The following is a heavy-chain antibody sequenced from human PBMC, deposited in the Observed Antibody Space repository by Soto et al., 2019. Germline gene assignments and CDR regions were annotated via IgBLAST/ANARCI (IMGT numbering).Heavy chain of an antibody. V-gene: IGHV1-3*01. CDR3: AGGQDDYSSNLGRFHY. D-gene: IGHD6-13*01. Sequence: QVQLVQSGAEVRKPGASVKLSCKASGDTFDNYAIHWVRQAPGQGLEWMGWINVGRGNLKYSERFQGCFFMTKDTSAASAFLELTDLRSEDTAGYFCAGGQDDYSSNLGRFHYWGQGTLVTGPS. CDR2: INVGRGNL. J-gene: IGHJ4*02. CDR1: GDTFDNYA.